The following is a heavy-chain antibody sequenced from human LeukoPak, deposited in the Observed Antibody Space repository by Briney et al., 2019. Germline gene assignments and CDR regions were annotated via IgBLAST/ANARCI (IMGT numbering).Heavy chain of an antibody. D-gene: IGHD6-19*01. V-gene: IGHV1-18*01. J-gene: IGHJ4*02. Sequence: ASVKVSCKASGYTFSSYGISWVRQAPGQGLEWMGWISAYNGNTNYAQKVQGRVTMTTDTSTSTAYMELRSLRSDDTAVYYCATVSSGWSPFDYWGQGTLVTVSS. CDR2: ISAYNGNT. CDR3: ATVSSGWSPFDY. CDR1: GYTFSSYG.